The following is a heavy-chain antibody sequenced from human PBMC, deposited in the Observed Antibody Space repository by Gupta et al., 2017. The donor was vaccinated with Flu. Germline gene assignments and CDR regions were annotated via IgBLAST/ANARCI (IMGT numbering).Heavy chain of an antibody. CDR1: GFTFSSFW. V-gene: IGHV3-7*01. Sequence: EVQLVESGGGLVQPGGSLSLSCAVSGFTFSSFWMSWVRQAPGKGLEWVANIKKDGREKDDVDSVKGRFTIARDKARNLIYLKMNRLRAEDTAVDDCAGETYYFDFGGPGTVVTVSS. CDR3: AGETYYFDF. CDR2: IKKDGREK. J-gene: IGHJ4*02.